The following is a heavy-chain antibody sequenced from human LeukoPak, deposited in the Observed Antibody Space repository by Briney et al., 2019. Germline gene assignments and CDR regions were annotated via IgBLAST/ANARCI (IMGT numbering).Heavy chain of an antibody. CDR1: GSSISSSSYY. V-gene: IGHV4-39*01. J-gene: IGHJ5*02. Sequence: SETLSLTCTVSGSSISSSSYYWGWIRQPPGKGLEWIGSIYYSGSTYYNPSLKSRVTISVDTSKNQFSLKLSSVTAADTAVYYCARHMGGPGGPWGQGTLVTVSS. D-gene: IGHD3-16*01. CDR2: IYYSGST. CDR3: ARHMGGPGGP.